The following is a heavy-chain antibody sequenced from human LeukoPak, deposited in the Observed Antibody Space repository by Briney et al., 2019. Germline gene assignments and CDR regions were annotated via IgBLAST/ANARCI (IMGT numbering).Heavy chain of an antibody. CDR1: GGTFSSYA. J-gene: IGHJ3*02. Sequence: SVKVSCKASGGTFSSYAVSWVRQAPGQGLEWMGGIIPIFGTANYAQKFQGRVTITTDESTSTAYMELSSLRSEDTAVYYCAASHGIAVVGGAFDIWGQGTMVTVSS. CDR2: IIPIFGTA. CDR3: AASHGIAVVGGAFDI. D-gene: IGHD6-19*01. V-gene: IGHV1-69*05.